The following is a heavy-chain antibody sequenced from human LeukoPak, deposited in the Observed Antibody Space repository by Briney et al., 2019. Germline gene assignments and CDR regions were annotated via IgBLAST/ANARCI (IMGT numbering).Heavy chain of an antibody. CDR1: GYCFTSYW. V-gene: IGHV5-51*01. CDR3: ARHAGAVAGTKIDY. J-gene: IGHJ4*02. D-gene: IGHD6-19*01. Sequence: GESLKISCKGCGYCFTSYWIGWVRPMPGKCLEWMGIIYPGDSDTRYSTSLQGQVTISADKSSSTAYLQWSIMKASDAAMYYCARHAGAVAGTKIDYWGQGTLVTVSS. CDR2: IYPGDSDT.